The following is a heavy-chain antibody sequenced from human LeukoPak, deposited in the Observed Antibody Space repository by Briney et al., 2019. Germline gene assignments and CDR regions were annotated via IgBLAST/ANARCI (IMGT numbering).Heavy chain of an antibody. CDR1: GFTFSSYS. D-gene: IGHD3-9*01. CDR3: ARYLSDDILTGPGY. J-gene: IGHJ4*02. V-gene: IGHV3-21*04. Sequence: PGGSLRLSCAASGFTFSSYSMNWVRQAPGKGLEWVSSISSSSSYIYYADSVKGRFTISRDNAKNSLYLQMNSLRAEDTALYYCARYLSDDILTGPGYWGQGTLVTVSS. CDR2: ISSSSSYI.